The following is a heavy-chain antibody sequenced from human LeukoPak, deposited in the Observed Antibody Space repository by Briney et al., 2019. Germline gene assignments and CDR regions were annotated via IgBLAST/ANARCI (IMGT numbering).Heavy chain of an antibody. CDR1: GFTFSDYY. Sequence: GGSLRLSCAASGFTFSDYYMSWVRQAPGRGLEWVANIKQDGSEKNYVDSVKGRFTISRDNAKNSLYLQMNSLRAEDTAMYYCARRDSSGYYRPPDYWGQGTLVTVSS. CDR2: IKQDGSEK. J-gene: IGHJ4*02. V-gene: IGHV3-7*01. D-gene: IGHD3-22*01. CDR3: ARRDSSGYYRPPDY.